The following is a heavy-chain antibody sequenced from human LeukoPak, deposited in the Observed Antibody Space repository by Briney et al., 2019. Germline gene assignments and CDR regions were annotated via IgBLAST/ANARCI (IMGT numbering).Heavy chain of an antibody. D-gene: IGHD5-12*01. V-gene: IGHV3-74*01. CDR1: GFSFSSHW. J-gene: IGHJ4*02. CDR2: IKSDGTTT. Sequence: PGGSLRLSCAASGFSFSSHWMHWVRQVPGKGLVWVSHIKSDGTTTSYADSVKGRFTISRDNAKSTLYLQMNSLRAEDMAVYYCAREFGDSGFPPRWGQGTLVTVSS. CDR3: AREFGDSGFPPR.